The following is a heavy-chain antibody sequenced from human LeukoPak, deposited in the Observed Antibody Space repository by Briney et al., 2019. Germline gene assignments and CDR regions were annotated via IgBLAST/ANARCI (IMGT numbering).Heavy chain of an antibody. D-gene: IGHD3-3*01. Sequence: PSGTLSLTCAVSGGSISSSNWWGWVRQPPGEGLECIGEIYHSGSTNYNPSLKSRVTISVDKSKNQFSLKLSSVTAADTAVYYCARVGGLVSSFVYWGQGTLVTVSS. J-gene: IGHJ4*02. CDR3: ARVGGLVSSFVY. CDR1: GGSISSSNW. V-gene: IGHV4-4*02. CDR2: IYHSGST.